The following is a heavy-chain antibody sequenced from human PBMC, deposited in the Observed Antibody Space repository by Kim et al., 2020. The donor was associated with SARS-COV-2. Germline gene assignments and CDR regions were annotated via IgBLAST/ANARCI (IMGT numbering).Heavy chain of an antibody. V-gene: IGHV4-34*01. CDR2: INHSGST. CDR1: GGSFSGYY. D-gene: IGHD3-22*01. J-gene: IGHJ4*02. Sequence: SETLSLTCAVYGGSFSGYYWSWIRQPPGKGLEWIGEINHSGSTNYNPSLKSRVTISVGTSKNQFSLKLSSVTAADTAVYYCARGDYDSSGYGRDYWGQGTLVTVSS. CDR3: ARGDYDSSGYGRDY.